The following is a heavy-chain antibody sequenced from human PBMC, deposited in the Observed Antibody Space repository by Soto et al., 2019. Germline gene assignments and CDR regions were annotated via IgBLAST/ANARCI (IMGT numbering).Heavy chain of an antibody. J-gene: IGHJ5*02. CDR3: AKCSVGTVRTSGWCNWFDP. V-gene: IGHV3-23*01. D-gene: IGHD6-19*01. CDR1: GFTFSSSA. CDR2: IRVGGGDT. Sequence: EVRLLESEGGLAQPGGSRRLSCTASGFTFSSSAMNWVRQAPGKGLEWVSSIRVGGGDTFYADSVRGRFSVSRDISRNTLYLQMNSLRAEDTAIYYCAKCSVGTVRTSGWCNWFDPWGQGTLVTVSS.